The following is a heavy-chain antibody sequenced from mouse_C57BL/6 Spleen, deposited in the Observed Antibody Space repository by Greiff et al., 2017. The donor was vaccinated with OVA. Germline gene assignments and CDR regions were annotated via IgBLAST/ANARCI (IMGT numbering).Heavy chain of an antibody. D-gene: IGHD2-4*01. CDR3: ARPIYYDYGGDD. CDR2: IYPGSGST. Sequence: VQLQQPGAELVKPGASVKMSCKASGYTFTSYWITWVKQRPGQGLEWIGDIYPGSGSTNYNEKFTSKATLTVDTSSSTSYMQLSSLTSEDSAVYYGARPIYYDYGGDDWGKGTTLTVSS. V-gene: IGHV1-55*01. J-gene: IGHJ2*01. CDR1: GYTFTSYW.